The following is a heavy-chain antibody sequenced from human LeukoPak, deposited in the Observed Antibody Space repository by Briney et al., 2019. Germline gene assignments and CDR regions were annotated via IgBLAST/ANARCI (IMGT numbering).Heavy chain of an antibody. D-gene: IGHD2-21*02. CDR3: VREDTPATANY. CDR1: GFDFANHA. J-gene: IGHJ4*02. Sequence: GGSLRLSCAASGFDFANHAMSWVRQTAGKGLEWVSAISGGGDITYYADSVKGRFTISRDNSKDTLFLQMHSLRPGDTAVYYCVREDTPATANYWGQGTLVTISS. CDR2: ISGGGDIT. V-gene: IGHV3-23*01.